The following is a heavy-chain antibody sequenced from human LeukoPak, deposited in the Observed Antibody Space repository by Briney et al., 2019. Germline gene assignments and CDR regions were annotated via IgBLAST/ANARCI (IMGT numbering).Heavy chain of an antibody. Sequence: SETLSLTCAVYGGSFRGYYWSWIRQPPGKGLEWIGEINHSGSTNYNPSLKSRVTISVDTSKNQFSLKLSSVTAADTAVYYCARRKRYYYDSSGYYFDYWGQGTLVTVSS. CDR1: GGSFRGYY. D-gene: IGHD3-22*01. CDR2: INHSGST. J-gene: IGHJ4*02. V-gene: IGHV4-34*01. CDR3: ARRKRYYYDSSGYYFDY.